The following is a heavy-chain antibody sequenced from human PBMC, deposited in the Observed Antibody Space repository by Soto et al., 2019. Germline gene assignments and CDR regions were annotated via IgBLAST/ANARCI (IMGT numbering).Heavy chain of an antibody. D-gene: IGHD2-2*01. CDR2: IKSKTNGGTT. CDR1: GFTFSNAW. CDR3: TRHPLGYCSSSSCYDYFDY. J-gene: IGHJ4*02. V-gene: IGHV3-15*01. Sequence: EVQLVESGGGLVKPGVSLRLSCAASGFTFSNAWMSWVRQAPGKGLEWVGRIKSKTNGGTTDYAAPVQGRFTISRDESENTLYLQMNSLKTEDTAVYYCTRHPLGYCSSSSCYDYFDYWGQGTLVTVSS.